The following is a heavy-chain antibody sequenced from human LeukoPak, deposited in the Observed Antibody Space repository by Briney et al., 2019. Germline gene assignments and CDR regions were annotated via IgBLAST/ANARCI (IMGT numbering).Heavy chain of an antibody. D-gene: IGHD3-3*01. Sequence: PSETLSLTCTVSGGSISSYYWSWIRQPAGKGLEWIGRIYTSGSTNYNPSLKSRVTMSVDTSKNQFSLKLSSVTAADTAVYYCAREGVYDFWSGYSSWFDPWGQGTLVTVSS. CDR1: GGSISSYY. V-gene: IGHV4-4*07. CDR3: AREGVYDFWSGYSSWFDP. J-gene: IGHJ5*02. CDR2: IYTSGST.